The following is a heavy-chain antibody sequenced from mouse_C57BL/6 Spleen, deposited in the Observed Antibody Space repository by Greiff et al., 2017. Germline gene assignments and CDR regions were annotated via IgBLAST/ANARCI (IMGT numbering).Heavy chain of an antibody. D-gene: IGHD2-4*01. V-gene: IGHV1-52*01. CDR1: GYTFTSYW. CDR3: ARGDYDGNFDY. J-gene: IGHJ2*01. CDR2: IDPSDSET. Sequence: VQLQQPGAELVRPGSSVKLSCKASGYTFTSYWMHWVKQRPIQGLEWIGNIDPSDSETHYNQKFKDKATLTVDKSSSTAYMQLSSLTSEDSAVYYCARGDYDGNFDYWGKGTTLTVSS.